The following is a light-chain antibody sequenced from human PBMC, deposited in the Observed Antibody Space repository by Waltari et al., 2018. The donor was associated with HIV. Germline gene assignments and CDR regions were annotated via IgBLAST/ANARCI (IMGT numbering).Light chain of an antibody. V-gene: IGKV4-1*01. J-gene: IGKJ4*01. CDR1: RTVLFNSTNQNF. CDR3: QQYFTIGPG. Sequence: DIVMTQSPDSLAVSLGERATVKCRSSRTVLFNSTNQNFLAWYQQKPGQSPKLLFYWASTRASGVPDRFTASGSGTDFSLTISGLQADDVAVYYCQQYFTIGPGFGGGTKLEIK. CDR2: WAS.